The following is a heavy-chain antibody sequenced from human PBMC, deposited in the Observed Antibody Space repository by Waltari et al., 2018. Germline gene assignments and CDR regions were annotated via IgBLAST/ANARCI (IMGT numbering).Heavy chain of an antibody. CDR2: IIPIFGTA. CDR3: ARDQCSGGSCHPGTFDY. V-gene: IGHV1-69*01. CDR1: GGPFSSYA. Sequence: QVQLVQSGAEVKKPGSSVKVSCKASGGPFSSYAISWVRQAPGQGLEWMGGIIPIFGTANYAQKFQGRVTITADESTSTAYMELSSLRSEDTAVYYCARDQCSGGSCHPGTFDYWGQGTLVTVSS. D-gene: IGHD2-15*01. J-gene: IGHJ4*02.